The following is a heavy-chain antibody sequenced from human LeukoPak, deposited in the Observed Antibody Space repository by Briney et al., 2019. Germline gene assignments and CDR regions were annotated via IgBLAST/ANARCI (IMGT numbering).Heavy chain of an antibody. Sequence: KPSETLSLTCTVSGGSISSYYWSWIRQPPGKGLEWIGYIYYSGSTNYNPSLKSRVTISVDTSKNQFSLKLSSVTAADTAVYYCARGGSNGGIDYWGQGTLVTVSS. J-gene: IGHJ4*02. D-gene: IGHD4-23*01. V-gene: IGHV4-59*12. CDR2: IYYSGST. CDR3: ARGGSNGGIDY. CDR1: GGSISSYY.